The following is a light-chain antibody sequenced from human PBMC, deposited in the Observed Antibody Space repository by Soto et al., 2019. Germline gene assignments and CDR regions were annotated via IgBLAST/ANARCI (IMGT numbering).Light chain of an antibody. V-gene: IGKV3-20*01. J-gene: IGKJ2*01. CDR1: QSVSSSY. CDR3: QQYGSSPKT. Sequence: EIVLTQSPGTLSLSPGERATLSCRASQSVSSSYLAWYQQKPGQAPTLLIYGASSRATGIPDRFSGSGSGTDFTLTISRLEPEDFAVYYCQQYGSSPKTFGQGTKLAIK. CDR2: GAS.